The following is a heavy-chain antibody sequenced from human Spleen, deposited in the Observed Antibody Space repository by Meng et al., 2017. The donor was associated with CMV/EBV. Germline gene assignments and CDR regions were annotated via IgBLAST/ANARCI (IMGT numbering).Heavy chain of an antibody. D-gene: IGHD6-13*01. V-gene: IGHV4-4*02. CDR3: ARLPERSSLGY. J-gene: IGHJ4*02. Sequence: LTCAVSGGSISSSNWWSWVRPPPGKGLAWIGEIYHSGSTNYNPSLKSRVTISVDKSKNQFSLKLSSVTAADTAVYYCARLPERSSLGYWGQGTLVTVSS. CDR1: GGSISSSNW. CDR2: IYHSGST.